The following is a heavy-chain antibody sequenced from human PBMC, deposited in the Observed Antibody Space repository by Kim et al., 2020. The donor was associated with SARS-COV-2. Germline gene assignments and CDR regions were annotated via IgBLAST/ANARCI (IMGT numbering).Heavy chain of an antibody. Sequence: GGSLRLSCAASGFTFSSYSMNWVRQAPGKGLEWVSSISTSSSFIDYADSVKGRFTISRDNAKNSLYLQMNSLRAEDTAVYYCASAQLWWGQGTLVTVSS. J-gene: IGHJ4*02. V-gene: IGHV3-21*01. CDR1: GFTFSSYS. CDR3: ASAQLW. D-gene: IGHD3-10*01. CDR2: ISTSSSFI.